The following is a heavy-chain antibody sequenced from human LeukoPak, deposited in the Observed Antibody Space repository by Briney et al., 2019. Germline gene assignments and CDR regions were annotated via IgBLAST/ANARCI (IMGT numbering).Heavy chain of an antibody. CDR2: IYYSGST. D-gene: IGHD2-2*01. J-gene: IGHJ3*02. CDR1: GGSISSGDYY. CDR3: ARGSDCSSTSCLTDAFDT. Sequence: SETLSLTCTVSGGSISSGDYYWSWIRQPPGKGLEWIGYIYYSGSTYYNPSLKSRVTISVDTSKNQFSLKLSSATAADTAVYYCARGSDCSSTSCLTDAFDTWGQGTMVTVSS. V-gene: IGHV4-30-4*01.